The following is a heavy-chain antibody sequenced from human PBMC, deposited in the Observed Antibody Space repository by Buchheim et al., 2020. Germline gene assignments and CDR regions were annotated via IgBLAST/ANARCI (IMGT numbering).Heavy chain of an antibody. V-gene: IGHV3-23*04. J-gene: IGHJ6*02. Sequence: EVQLVESGGGLVQPGGSLRLSCAASGFTFISYAMSWVRQAPGKGLEWVSTISGGGGSTYYADSVKGRFTISSAHSKNTLYLQVNSLRAEDTAVFYCAKARLYYDSSGNYYYYGMDVWGQGTT. CDR2: ISGGGGST. D-gene: IGHD3-22*01. CDR3: AKARLYYDSSGNYYYYGMDV. CDR1: GFTFISYA.